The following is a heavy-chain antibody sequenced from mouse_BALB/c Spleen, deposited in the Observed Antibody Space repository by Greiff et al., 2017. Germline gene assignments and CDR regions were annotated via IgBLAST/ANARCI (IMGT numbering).Heavy chain of an antibody. CDR3: ARGGLPDYFDY. Sequence: EVKLQESGPGLVKPSQSLSLTCTVTGYSITSDYAWNWIRQFPGNKLEWMGYISYSGSTSYNPSLKSRISITRDTSKNQFFLQLNSVTTEDTATYYCARGGLPDYFDYWGQGTTLTVSS. V-gene: IGHV3-2*02. CDR1: GYSITSDYA. J-gene: IGHJ2*01. D-gene: IGHD2-4*01. CDR2: ISYSGST.